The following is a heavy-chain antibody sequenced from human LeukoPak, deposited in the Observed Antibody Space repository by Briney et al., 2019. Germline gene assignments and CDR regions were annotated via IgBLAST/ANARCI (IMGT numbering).Heavy chain of an antibody. CDR1: GGSFSDYY. Sequence: SETLSLTCAVYGGSFSDYYWSWIRQPPGKGLEWIGEINHSGDTNYNPSLKSRVTISVDPSKNQFSLKLSSVTAADTAVYYCARGYSSGWYQVDYWGQGTLVTVSS. CDR3: ARGYSSGWYQVDY. D-gene: IGHD6-19*01. V-gene: IGHV4-34*01. J-gene: IGHJ4*02. CDR2: INHSGDT.